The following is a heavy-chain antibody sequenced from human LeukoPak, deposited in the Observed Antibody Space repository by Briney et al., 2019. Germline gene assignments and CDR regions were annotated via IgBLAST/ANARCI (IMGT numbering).Heavy chain of an antibody. CDR3: ARGFRLSAIEDWFDP. D-gene: IGHD2-2*02. V-gene: IGHV1-2*04. CDR1: GYTFTGYY. CDR2: INPNSGGT. Sequence: GASVKVPCKASGYTFTGYYMHWVRQAPGQGLEWMGWINPNSGGTNYAQKFQGWVTMTRDTSISTAYMELSGLRSDDTAVYYCARGFRLSAIEDWFDPWGQGTLVTVSS. J-gene: IGHJ5*02.